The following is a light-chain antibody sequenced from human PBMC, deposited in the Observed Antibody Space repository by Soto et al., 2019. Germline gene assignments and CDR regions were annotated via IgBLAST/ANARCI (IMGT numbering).Light chain of an antibody. CDR3: QQYYSYPYT. Sequence: AIRMTQFPSSFSASTGDRVTITCRASKGISSYLAWYQQKPGKAPKLLIYAASTLQSGVPSRFSGSGSGTDFTLTISCLQSEDFATYYCQQYYSYPYTFGQGTKLEIK. V-gene: IGKV1-8*01. J-gene: IGKJ2*01. CDR2: AAS. CDR1: KGISSY.